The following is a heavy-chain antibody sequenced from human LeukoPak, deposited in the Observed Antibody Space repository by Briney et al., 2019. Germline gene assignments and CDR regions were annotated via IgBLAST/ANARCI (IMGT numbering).Heavy chain of an antibody. J-gene: IGHJ4*02. V-gene: IGHV3-30*18. CDR3: AKGPAPRLGEFSYHALVDY. CDR2: ISYDGSNE. Sequence: GGSLRLSCVASGFTFSSYGMHWVRQAPGKGLEWVAFISYDGSNENIADSVKGRFIISRDNSKNTLYLQMNSLRAEDAAVYYCAKGPAPRLGEFSYHALVDYWGQGTLVTVSS. D-gene: IGHD3-16*02. CDR1: GFTFSSYG.